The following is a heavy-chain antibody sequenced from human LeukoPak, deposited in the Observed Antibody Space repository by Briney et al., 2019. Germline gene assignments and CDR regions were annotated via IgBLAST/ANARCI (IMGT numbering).Heavy chain of an antibody. Sequence: GGSLRLSCVASGFTFDDYAMHWVRHAPGKGLEWVSGINWNSGSRGYADSVKGRFTISRDNAKNSLYLQMNSLRAEDTALYYCTKDMRYSSGWGAFDPWGQGTLVTVSS. CDR3: TKDMRYSSGWGAFDP. D-gene: IGHD6-19*01. CDR2: INWNSGSR. V-gene: IGHV3-9*01. J-gene: IGHJ5*02. CDR1: GFTFDDYA.